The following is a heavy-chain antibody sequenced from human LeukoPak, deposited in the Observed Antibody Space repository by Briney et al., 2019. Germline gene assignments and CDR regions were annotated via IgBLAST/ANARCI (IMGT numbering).Heavy chain of an antibody. CDR1: GFNFSSYW. D-gene: IGHD2-15*01. J-gene: IGHJ4*02. Sequence: TGGSLRLSCAASGFNFSSYWMHWVRQAPGKGLEWVSVIYSGGSTYYADSVKGRFTISRDNSKNTLYLQMNSLRAEDTAVYYCAREVGPYCSGGSCYPAVDYWGQGTLVTVSS. CDR3: AREVGPYCSGGSCYPAVDY. CDR2: IYSGGST. V-gene: IGHV3-66*02.